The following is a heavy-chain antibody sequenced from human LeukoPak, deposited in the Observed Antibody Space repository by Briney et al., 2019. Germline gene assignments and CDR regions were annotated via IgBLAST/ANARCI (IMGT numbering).Heavy chain of an antibody. CDR1: GGTFSSYA. J-gene: IGHJ4*02. CDR3: ARASRDGYRNLDY. Sequence: EASVKVSCKASGGTFSSYAISWVRRAPGQGLEWVGRIIPILGIANYAQKFQGRVTITADKSTSTAYMELSSLRSEDTAVYYCARASRDGYRNLDYWGQGTLVTVSS. V-gene: IGHV1-69*04. D-gene: IGHD4-4*01. CDR2: IIPILGIA.